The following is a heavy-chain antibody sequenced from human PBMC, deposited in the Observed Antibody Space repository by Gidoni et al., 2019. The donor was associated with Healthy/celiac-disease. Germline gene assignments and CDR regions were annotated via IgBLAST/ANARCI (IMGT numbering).Heavy chain of an antibody. CDR2: INAGNGNT. V-gene: IGHV1-3*01. Sequence: QVQLVQSGAEVKKPGASVTVSCKASGYTFTSYAMHWVRQAPGQRLEWMGWINAGNGNTKYSQKFQGRVTITRDTSASTAYMELSSLRSEDTAVYYCARSSGDSSGWYTASYWGQGTLVTVSS. CDR1: GYTFTSYA. CDR3: ARSSGDSSGWYTASY. D-gene: IGHD6-19*01. J-gene: IGHJ4*02.